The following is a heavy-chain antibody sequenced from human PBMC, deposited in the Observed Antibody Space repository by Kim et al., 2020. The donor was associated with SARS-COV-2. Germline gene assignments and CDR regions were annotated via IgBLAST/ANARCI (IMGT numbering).Heavy chain of an antibody. D-gene: IGHD3-22*01. Sequence: SETLSLTCTVSGGSISSGGYYWSWIRQHPGKGLEWIGYIYYSGSTYYNPSLKSRVTISVDTSKNQFSLKLSSVTAADTAVYYCARDLRNYYDSSGYKTGMFDPWGQGTLVTVSS. CDR3: ARDLRNYYDSSGYKTGMFDP. J-gene: IGHJ5*02. CDR1: GGSISSGGYY. V-gene: IGHV4-31*03. CDR2: IYYSGST.